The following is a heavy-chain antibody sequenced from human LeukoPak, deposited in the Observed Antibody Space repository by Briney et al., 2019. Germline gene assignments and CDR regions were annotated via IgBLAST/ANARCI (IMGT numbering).Heavy chain of an antibody. CDR1: GFTFSSYW. Sequence: GGSLRLSCAASGFTFSSYWMHWVRQAPGKGLVWVSRINSDGSSTSYADSVKGRFTISRDNSKNTLYLQMNSLRAEDTAVYYCARAGSSSYLEVYGWFDPWGQGTLVTVSS. CDR2: INSDGSST. CDR3: ARAGSSSYLEVYGWFDP. J-gene: IGHJ5*02. D-gene: IGHD6-13*01. V-gene: IGHV3-74*01.